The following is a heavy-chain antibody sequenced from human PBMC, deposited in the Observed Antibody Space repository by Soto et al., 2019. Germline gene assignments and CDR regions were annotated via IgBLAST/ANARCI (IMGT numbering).Heavy chain of an antibody. D-gene: IGHD3-9*01. CDR1: GGSISSGDYY. V-gene: IGHV4-30-4*01. CDR3: ASDIPTRTNVLRDFDPA. Sequence: QVQLQESGPGLEKPSQTLSLACTVSGGSISSGDYYWSWIRQPPGKGLDWIGSIYYSGSIYYNTSLKSRVTMSVDKSKNQFTLKLSSVTAADTAVYYYASDIPTRTNVLRDFDPAWGQGTLVTV. J-gene: IGHJ5*02. CDR2: IYYSGSI.